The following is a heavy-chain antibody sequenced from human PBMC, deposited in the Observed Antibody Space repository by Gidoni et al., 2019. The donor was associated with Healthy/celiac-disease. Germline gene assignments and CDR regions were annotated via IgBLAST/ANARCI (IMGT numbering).Heavy chain of an antibody. J-gene: IGHJ6*02. CDR2: RWYDGRNK. CDR1: GFTFSSKG. D-gene: IGHD4-17*01. CDR3: AREWEVGDYDGYYGMDV. V-gene: IGHV3-33*01. Sequence: QVQLVESGGGVVQRGRSLRLSCAASGFTFSSKGMHWVRQDPGTGLEWVAVRWYDGRNKSYAASVKGRFTISRDNSKNTLYLQMNSLRAEDTAVYYCAREWEVGDYDGYYGMDVWCQGTTVTVSS.